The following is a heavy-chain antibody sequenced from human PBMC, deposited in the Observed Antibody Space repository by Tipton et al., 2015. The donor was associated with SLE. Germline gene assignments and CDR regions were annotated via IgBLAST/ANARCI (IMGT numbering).Heavy chain of an antibody. CDR3: ARLGWLQPYYFDY. CDR2: LYTSGST. V-gene: IGHV4-4*07. Sequence: TLSLTCTVSGDSISSYYWDWVRQPAGKGLEWIGRLYTSGSTNYNPSLKSRVTMSVDTSKNQFSLKLISVTAADTAVYYCARLGWLQPYYFDYWGQGTLVTVSS. J-gene: IGHJ4*02. D-gene: IGHD5-24*01. CDR1: GDSISSYY.